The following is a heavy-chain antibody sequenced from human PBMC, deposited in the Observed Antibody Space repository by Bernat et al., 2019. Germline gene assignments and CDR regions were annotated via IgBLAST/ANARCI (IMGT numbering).Heavy chain of an antibody. V-gene: IGHV3-23*01. Sequence: VHLLESGGGLVQPGGFLRLSCSASAFTFSTYAMNWVRQAPGKGLEWVSTIRGSGVSPYYADSVKGRFTISRDKSKNTLSLQMNSLRAEDTAVYYCAKELRSSENWFDPWGQGTLVTVSS. J-gene: IGHJ5*02. CDR1: AFTFSTYA. D-gene: IGHD4-17*01. CDR2: IRGSGVSP. CDR3: AKELRSSENWFDP.